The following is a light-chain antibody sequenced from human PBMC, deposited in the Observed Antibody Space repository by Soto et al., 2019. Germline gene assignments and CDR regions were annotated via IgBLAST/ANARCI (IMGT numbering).Light chain of an antibody. CDR3: QQTDSTPQT. J-gene: IGKJ1*01. Sequence: DIQMTQSPPSLSASVGDRVTISCRASQSIRNYVSWYQQKPGTAPKLLIRAASTLQSGVPSRFSGSGSGTDFTLTISSLQIEDFATYFCQQTDSTPQTFGQGTNVEI. CDR2: AAS. V-gene: IGKV1-39*01. CDR1: QSIRNY.